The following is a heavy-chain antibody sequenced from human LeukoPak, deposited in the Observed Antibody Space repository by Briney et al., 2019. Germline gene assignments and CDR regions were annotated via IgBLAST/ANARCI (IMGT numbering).Heavy chain of an antibody. Sequence: GASLQISCEGSGSIFSSYWIGWVRPLPGKGLGWVGIIFPGDSDTRYSPSFQGQVTISADKSISTAYLQWSSLKASDPAMYSCARRGGSTAMRWGGFDPSGRGRVVSVSS. V-gene: IGHV5-51*01. CDR2: IFPGDSDT. CDR3: ARRGGSTAMRWGGFDP. CDR1: GSIFSSYW. J-gene: IGHJ5*02. D-gene: IGHD5-18*01.